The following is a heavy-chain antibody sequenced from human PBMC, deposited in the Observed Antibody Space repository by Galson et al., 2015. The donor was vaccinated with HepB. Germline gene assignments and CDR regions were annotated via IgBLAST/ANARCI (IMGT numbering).Heavy chain of an antibody. CDR3: GSGTYCSTTTCYYDY. CDR2: ISRDDTT. V-gene: IGHV3-23*01. D-gene: IGHD2-2*01. J-gene: IGHJ4*02. Sequence: SLRLSCAASGFAFSSSAMNWVRQAPGKGLEWVSAISRDDTTYYADSVKGRFTISRDNSKNMVYLQLDSLRGEGTAVYYCGSGTYCSTTTCYYDYWGQGTLLLVSP. CDR1: GFAFSSSA.